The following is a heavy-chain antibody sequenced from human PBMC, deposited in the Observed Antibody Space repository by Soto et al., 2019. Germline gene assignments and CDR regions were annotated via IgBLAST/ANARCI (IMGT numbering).Heavy chain of an antibody. V-gene: IGHV3-53*04. J-gene: IGHJ4*02. CDR1: GFTVSSNY. CDR2: IYSGGST. Sequence: EVQLVESGGGLVQPGGSLRLSCAASGFTVSSNYMSWVRQAPGKGLEWVSVIYSGGSTYYADSVKGRFTISRHNSKNTLYLQMNSLRAEDTAVYYCARVRTGYSGYERSFYFDYWGQGTLVTVSS. D-gene: IGHD5-12*01. CDR3: ARVRTGYSGYERSFYFDY.